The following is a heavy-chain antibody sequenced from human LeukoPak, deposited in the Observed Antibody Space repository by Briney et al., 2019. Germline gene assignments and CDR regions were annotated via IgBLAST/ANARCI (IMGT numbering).Heavy chain of an antibody. V-gene: IGHV4-39*07. CDR2: IHYSGST. CDR3: ASEWGLYGDSISNGGFDF. CDR1: YGSISSSSHY. D-gene: IGHD4-17*01. Sequence: SETLSLTCTVSYGSISSSSHYWGWIRQPPGKGLEWIGSIHYSGSTNYNPSLESRVTISVDTSNDQFSLNLRSLTAADAAVYYCASEWGLYGDSISNGGFDFWGQGILVTVSS. J-gene: IGHJ4*02.